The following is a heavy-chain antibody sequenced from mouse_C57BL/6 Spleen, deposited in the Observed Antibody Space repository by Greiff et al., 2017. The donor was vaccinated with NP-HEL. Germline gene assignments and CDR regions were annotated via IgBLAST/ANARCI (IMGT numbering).Heavy chain of an antibody. CDR1: GYTFTDYN. CDR3: ARTKIRYWNFDV. V-gene: IGHV1-18*01. Sequence: EVKLMESGPELVKPGASVKIPCKASGYTFTDYNMDWVKQSHGKSLEWIGDINPNNGGTIYNQKFKGKATLTVDKSSSTAYMELRSLTSEDTAVYYCARTKIRYWNFDVWGTGTTVTVSS. CDR2: INPNNGGT. J-gene: IGHJ1*03.